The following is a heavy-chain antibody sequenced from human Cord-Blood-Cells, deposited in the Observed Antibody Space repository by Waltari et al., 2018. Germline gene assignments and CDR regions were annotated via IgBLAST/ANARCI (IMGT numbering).Heavy chain of an antibody. Sequence: EVQLVESGGGLVQPGGSLRLSCAASGFTFSSYEMNWVRQAPGKGLEWVSYISSSGSTIYYAASVRGRLHMSGCLHSVASCLQRNGLRAEDTAVYYCARERGGLTGYDAFDIWGQGTMVTVSS. CDR1: GFTFSSYE. CDR2: ISSSGSTI. J-gene: IGHJ3*02. CDR3: ARERGGLTGYDAFDI. D-gene: IGHD1-20*01. V-gene: IGHV3-48*03.